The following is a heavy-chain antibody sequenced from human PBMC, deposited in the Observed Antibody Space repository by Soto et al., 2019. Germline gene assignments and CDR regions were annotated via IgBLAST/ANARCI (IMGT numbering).Heavy chain of an antibody. Sequence: PSETLSLTCAAYGGSFSGYYWSWIRQPPGKGLEWIGEINHSGSTNYNPSLKSRVTISVDTSKNQFSLKLSSVTAADTAVYYCARGRGDYYYYYMDVWGKGTTVTVSS. CDR2: INHSGST. CDR1: GGSFSGYY. D-gene: IGHD2-15*01. CDR3: ARGRGDYYYYYMDV. J-gene: IGHJ6*03. V-gene: IGHV4-34*01.